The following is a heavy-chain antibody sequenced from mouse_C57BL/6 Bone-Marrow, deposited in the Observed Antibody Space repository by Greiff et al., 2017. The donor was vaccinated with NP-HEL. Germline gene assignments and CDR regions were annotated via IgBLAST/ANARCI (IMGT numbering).Heavy chain of an antibody. D-gene: IGHD2-10*02. CDR1: GYTFTSYW. J-gene: IGHJ4*01. Sequence: VQLQQPGAELVKPGASVKMSCKASGYTFTSYWITWVKQRPGQGLEWIGDIYPGSGSTNYNEKFKSKATLTVDTSSSTAYMQLSSLTSEDSAVYYCARGEYGNYVYYAMDYWGQGTSVTVSS. CDR3: ARGEYGNYVYYAMDY. V-gene: IGHV1-55*01. CDR2: IYPGSGST.